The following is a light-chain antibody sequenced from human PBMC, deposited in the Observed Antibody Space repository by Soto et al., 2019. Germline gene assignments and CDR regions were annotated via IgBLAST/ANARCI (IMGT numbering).Light chain of an antibody. Sequence: EIVLTQSPGTLSLSPGERATLSCRASQSISSNNLAWYQQIPGQAPRVLIYGTSSRATGIPDRFSGSGSGTDFTLTISRLEPEDFEVYYCQHFGTSPPWTFGQGTKVEIK. V-gene: IGKV3-20*01. CDR2: GTS. CDR3: QHFGTSPPWT. CDR1: QSISSNN. J-gene: IGKJ1*01.